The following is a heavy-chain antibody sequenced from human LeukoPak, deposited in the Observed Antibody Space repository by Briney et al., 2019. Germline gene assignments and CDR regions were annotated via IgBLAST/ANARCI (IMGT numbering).Heavy chain of an antibody. CDR3: ARDFHSSGWYDY. Sequence: GGSLRLSCAASGFTFSSYSMNWVRQAPGKGLEWVSSISSSSSYIYYADSVKGRSTISRDNAKNSLYLQMNSLRAEDTAVYYCARDFHSSGWYDYWGQGTLVTVSS. J-gene: IGHJ4*02. CDR1: GFTFSSYS. V-gene: IGHV3-21*01. D-gene: IGHD6-19*01. CDR2: ISSSSSYI.